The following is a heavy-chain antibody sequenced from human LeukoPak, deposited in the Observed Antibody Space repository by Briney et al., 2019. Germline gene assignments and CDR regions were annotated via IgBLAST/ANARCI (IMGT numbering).Heavy chain of an antibody. J-gene: IGHJ4*02. D-gene: IGHD1-1*01. CDR3: ACARTGGAYLDY. V-gene: IGHV3-48*02. CDR2: ISSSGTTI. CDR1: GFIFSRNN. Sequence: GGSLRLSCAASGFIFSRNNMNWVHQAPGKGLEWVSYISSSGTTIYYADSVKGRFTISRDNAKNSLYLQMNSLRDEDTAVYYCACARTGGAYLDYWGQGTLVTVSS.